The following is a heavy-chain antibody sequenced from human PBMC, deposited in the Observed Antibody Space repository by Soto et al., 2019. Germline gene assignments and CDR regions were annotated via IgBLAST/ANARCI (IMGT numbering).Heavy chain of an antibody. J-gene: IGHJ4*02. CDR3: VRLGAYGDYMGLIEY. CDR1: CASISSFY. V-gene: IGHV4-59*08. CDR2: IYYTGST. D-gene: IGHD4-17*01. Sequence: QVQLQESGPGLVKPSETLSLTCTVSCASISSFYWGWIRQPPGKGLEWIGYIYYTGSTTYNPSLKSRVAIPVETSKNHFSLNVSSVTAADTAMYSCVRLGAYGDYMGLIEYWGQGALVTGSS.